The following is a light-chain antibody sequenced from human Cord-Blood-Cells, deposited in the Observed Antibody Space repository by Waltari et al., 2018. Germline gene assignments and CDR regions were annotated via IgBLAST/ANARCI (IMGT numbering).Light chain of an antibody. Sequence: QSALTQPASVSGSPGQSITISCTGTSSDVGSYNLVSWYQQHPGKAPKLMIYEGSKRPSGFSNRFSDSKSGNTASLTISGLQAEDEADYYCCSYAGSSTWVFGGGTKLTVL. CDR2: EGS. CDR3: CSYAGSSTWV. J-gene: IGLJ3*02. V-gene: IGLV2-23*01. CDR1: SSDVGSYNL.